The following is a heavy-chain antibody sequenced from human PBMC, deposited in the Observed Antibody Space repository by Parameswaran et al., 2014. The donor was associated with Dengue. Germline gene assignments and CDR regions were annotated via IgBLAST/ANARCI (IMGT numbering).Heavy chain of an antibody. D-gene: IGHD3-16*02. V-gene: IGHV1-18*01. CDR3: ARGDYVWGSYRYLFDY. J-gene: IGHJ4*02. Sequence: WVRQAPGQGLEWMGWISAYNGNTNYAQKLQGRVTMTTDTSMSTAYMELRSLRSDDTAVYYCARGDYVWGSYRYLFDYWGQGTLVTVSS. CDR2: ISAYNGNT.